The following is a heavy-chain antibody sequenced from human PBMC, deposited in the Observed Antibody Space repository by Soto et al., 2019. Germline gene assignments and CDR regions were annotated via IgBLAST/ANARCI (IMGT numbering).Heavy chain of an antibody. V-gene: IGHV4-61*01. Sequence: QVQLQESGPGLVKPSETLSLTCSVSSGSVSSGTYYWSWIRQPPGRGLEWIGHIYSSGSTNYNPSLKSGVTIAVDKSKNQFSLRLSSVTAADTVMYYCASDRKAAGYQYWGQGTLVTVSS. J-gene: IGHJ1*01. CDR1: SGSVSSGTYY. D-gene: IGHD2-2*03. CDR2: IYSSGST. CDR3: ASDRKAAGYQY.